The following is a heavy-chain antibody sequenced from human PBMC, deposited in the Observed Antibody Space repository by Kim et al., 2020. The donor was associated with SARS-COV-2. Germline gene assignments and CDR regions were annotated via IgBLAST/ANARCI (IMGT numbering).Heavy chain of an antibody. V-gene: IGHV4-31*03. D-gene: IGHD1-26*01. J-gene: IGHJ4*02. CDR1: GGSISSGGYY. CDR2: IYYSGST. CDR3: ARDSGSYYGRCFDY. Sequence: SETLSLTCTVSGGSISSGGYYWSWIRQHPGKGLEWIGYIYYSGSTYYNPSLKSRVTISVDTSKNQFSLKLSSVTAADTAVYYCARDSGSYYGRCFDYWGQGTLVTVSS.